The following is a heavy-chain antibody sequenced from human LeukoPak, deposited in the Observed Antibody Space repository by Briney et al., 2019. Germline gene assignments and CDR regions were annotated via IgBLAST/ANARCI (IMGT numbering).Heavy chain of an antibody. J-gene: IGHJ4*02. CDR1: GYSISSGYY. CDR2: IYHSGST. D-gene: IGHD3-22*01. CDR3: AKSAPEGSGYSNFDY. V-gene: IGHV4-38-2*02. Sequence: SETLSLTCTVSGYSISSGYYWGWIRQPPGKGLEWIGSIYHSGSTYYNPSLKSRVTISVDTSKSQFSLKLSSATAADTAVYYCAKSAPEGSGYSNFDYWAQGTLVTVSS.